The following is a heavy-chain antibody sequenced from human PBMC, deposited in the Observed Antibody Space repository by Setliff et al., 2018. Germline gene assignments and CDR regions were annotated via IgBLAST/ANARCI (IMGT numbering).Heavy chain of an antibody. V-gene: IGHV1-69*06. CDR1: GGTFNSYA. D-gene: IGHD6-19*01. CDR2: IIPIFGTA. J-gene: IGHJ1*01. CDR3: ARDPWQWLTTFTSAEYFQH. Sequence: ASVKVSCKASGGTFNSYAISWVRQAPGQGLEWMGRIIPIFGTADYAQKFQVRVTITADKSTSTAYMELSSLRAEDTAVYYCARDPWQWLTTFTSAEYFQHWGQGTLVTGSS.